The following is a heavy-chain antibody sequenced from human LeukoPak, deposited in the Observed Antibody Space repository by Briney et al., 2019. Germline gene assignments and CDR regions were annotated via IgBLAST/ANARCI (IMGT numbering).Heavy chain of an antibody. Sequence: PSETLSLTCTVSGGSISSYYWSWIRQPPGKGLEWIGYIYYSGSTNYNPSLKSRVTISVDTSKNQFSLKLSSVTAADTAVYYCAGVVGSGYDSFDYWGQGTLVTVSS. CDR1: GGSISSYY. CDR2: IYYSGST. CDR3: AGVVGSGYDSFDY. J-gene: IGHJ4*02. D-gene: IGHD5-12*01. V-gene: IGHV4-59*01.